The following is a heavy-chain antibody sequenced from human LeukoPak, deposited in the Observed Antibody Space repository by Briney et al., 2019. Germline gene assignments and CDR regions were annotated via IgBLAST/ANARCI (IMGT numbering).Heavy chain of an antibody. CDR1: GYTFTGYY. V-gene: IGHV1-2*02. Sequence: ASVKDSFTASGYTFTGYYMHWVRQAPGQGLEWMGWINPNSGGTNYAQKFQGRVAMTRDTSSSTAYMELSRLRSDDTAVYYCASEYGSGSYHHYCGKGTLVTVSS. CDR2: INPNSGGT. J-gene: IGHJ4*02. D-gene: IGHD3-10*01. CDR3: ASEYGSGSYHHY.